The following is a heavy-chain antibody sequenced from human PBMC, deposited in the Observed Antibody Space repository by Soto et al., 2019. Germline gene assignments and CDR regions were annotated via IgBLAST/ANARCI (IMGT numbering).Heavy chain of an antibody. Sequence: EVQLLESGGGLVQPGGSLRLSCAASGFTVSSYAMSWVRQAPGKGLEWVSAISGSGGSTYYADSVKGRFTISRDNSKNTLYLQMNSLRAEDTAVYYGAKGRDFWSGYNDYWGQGTLVTVSS. V-gene: IGHV3-23*01. J-gene: IGHJ4*02. CDR2: ISGSGGST. CDR1: GFTVSSYA. D-gene: IGHD3-3*01. CDR3: AKGRDFWSGYNDY.